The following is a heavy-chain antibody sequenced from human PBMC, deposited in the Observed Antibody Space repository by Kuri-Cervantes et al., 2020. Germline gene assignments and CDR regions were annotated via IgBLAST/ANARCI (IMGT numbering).Heavy chain of an antibody. CDR3: ARAQEGRPFDY. CDR1: GGSLSGYY. V-gene: IGHV4-34*01. D-gene: IGHD1-26*01. CDR2: INHSGST. J-gene: IGHJ4*02. Sequence: SQTLSLTCAVYGGSLSGYYWNRIRQPPGKGLEWIGEINHSGSTKYNPSLQSRVTISVDTSKNQISLKLSSVTAADTAFFYCARAQEGRPFDYWGQGTLVTVSS.